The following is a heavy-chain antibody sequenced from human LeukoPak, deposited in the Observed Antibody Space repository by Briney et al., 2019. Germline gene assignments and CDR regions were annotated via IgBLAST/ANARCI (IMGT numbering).Heavy chain of an antibody. D-gene: IGHD6-13*01. CDR2: IPYDGRNK. CDR3: ARVAAAPGY. Sequence: GKFLRLSCVASGFTFSSYAMHWVRQAPGKVLEWVAVIPYDGRNKYYADSVKGRFTISRDNSKNTLYLQMNSLRAEDTAVYYCARVAAAPGYWGQGTLVTVSS. J-gene: IGHJ4*02. V-gene: IGHV3-30*04. CDR1: GFTFSSYA.